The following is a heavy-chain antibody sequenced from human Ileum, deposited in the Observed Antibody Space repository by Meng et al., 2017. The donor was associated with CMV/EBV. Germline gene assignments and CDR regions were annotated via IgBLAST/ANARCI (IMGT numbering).Heavy chain of an antibody. CDR1: GDSISNYF. D-gene: IGHD3-22*01. CDR2: ISPSGNI. V-gene: IGHV4-4*07. Sequence: VHPPEPGPGLVMPSVTLSLTCTVPGDSISNYFWRWLRQPAGKKLEWIGRISPSGNINYIPSLKGRVTMSLDTSNNQIFLNLTSVTAADTALYYCARGESRGYYYFDYWGQGILVTVSS. CDR3: ARGESRGYYYFDY. J-gene: IGHJ4*02.